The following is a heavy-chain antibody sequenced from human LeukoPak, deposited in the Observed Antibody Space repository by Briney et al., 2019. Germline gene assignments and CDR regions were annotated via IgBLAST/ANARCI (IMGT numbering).Heavy chain of an antibody. Sequence: PGRSLRLSCAASGFTFSSYGIHWVRQAPGKGLEWVAVISYDGSNKFYADSVKGRFTIPRDNSKNTLYLQMNSLRAEDTAVYYCAKTNSGWYNFDYWGPGTLVTVSS. V-gene: IGHV3-30*18. CDR2: ISYDGSNK. CDR3: AKTNSGWYNFDY. D-gene: IGHD6-19*01. CDR1: GFTFSSYG. J-gene: IGHJ4*02.